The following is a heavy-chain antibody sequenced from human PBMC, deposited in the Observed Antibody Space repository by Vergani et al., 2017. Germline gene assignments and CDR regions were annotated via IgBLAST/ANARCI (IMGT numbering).Heavy chain of an antibody. D-gene: IGHD2-2*01. CDR3: AREADIVVVPAAMRSEIGWFDP. V-gene: IGHV4-30-4*01. CDR1: GGSISSGDYY. J-gene: IGHJ5*02. CDR2: IYYSGSN. Sequence: QVQLQESGPGLVKPSQTLSLTRTVPGGSISSGDYYWSWIRQPPGKGLEWIGYIYYSGSNDYNPSLKSRVTISVDTSKSQFSLKLSSVTAADTAVYYCAREADIVVVPAAMRSEIGWFDPWGQGTLVTVSS.